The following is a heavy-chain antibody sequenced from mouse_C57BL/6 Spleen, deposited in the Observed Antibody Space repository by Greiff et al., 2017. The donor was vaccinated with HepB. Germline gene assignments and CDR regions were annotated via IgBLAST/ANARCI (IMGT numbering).Heavy chain of an antibody. J-gene: IGHJ4*01. CDR1: GFTFSDYG. CDR3: ARGTGYYYAMDY. D-gene: IGHD4-1*01. Sequence: EVKLVESGGGLVKPGGSLKLSCAASGFTFSDYGMHWVRQAPEKGLEWVAYISSGSSTIYYADTVKGRFTISRDNAKNTLFLQMTSLRSEDTAMYYCARGTGYYYAMDYWGQGTSVTVSS. V-gene: IGHV5-17*01. CDR2: ISSGSSTI.